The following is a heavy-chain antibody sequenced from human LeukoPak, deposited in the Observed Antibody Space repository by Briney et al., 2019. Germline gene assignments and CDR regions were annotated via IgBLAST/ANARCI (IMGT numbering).Heavy chain of an antibody. J-gene: IGHJ4*02. D-gene: IGHD2-15*01. V-gene: IGHV3-7*01. Sequence: GGSLILSWAASGFTFSSYWMSWVRQAPGKGLEWVANIKQDGSEKYYVDSVKGRFTISRDNAKNSLYLQMNSLRAEDTAVYYCSGSQTGPFDYWGQGTLVTVSS. CDR3: SGSQTGPFDY. CDR1: GFTFSSYW. CDR2: IKQDGSEK.